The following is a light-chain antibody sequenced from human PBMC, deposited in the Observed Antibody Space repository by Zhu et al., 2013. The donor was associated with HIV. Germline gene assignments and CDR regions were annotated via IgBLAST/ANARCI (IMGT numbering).Light chain of an antibody. CDR2: ASS. CDR1: QSVRSDY. CDR3: QQYNAWPFS. Sequence: ENVLTQSPATLSLSPGERATLSCRASQSVRSDYLAWYQQKPGQAPRLLIYASSRRATGIPDRFSGSGSGTEFTLTISSLQSEDFAVYYCQQYNAWPFSFGQGTKLEAK. J-gene: IGKJ2*03. V-gene: IGKV3-20*01.